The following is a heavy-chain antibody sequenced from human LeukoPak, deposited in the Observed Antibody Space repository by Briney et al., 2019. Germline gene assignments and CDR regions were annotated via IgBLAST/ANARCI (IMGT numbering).Heavy chain of an antibody. Sequence: GESLKISRKGSGYSFTSYWIGWVRQMPGKGLEWMGIIYPGDSDTRYSPSFQGQVTISADKSISTAYLQWSSLKASDTAMYYCARLLSVVTPLINFDYWGQGTLVTVSS. V-gene: IGHV5-51*01. CDR2: IYPGDSDT. CDR1: GYSFTSYW. CDR3: ARLLSVVTPLINFDY. J-gene: IGHJ4*02. D-gene: IGHD4-23*01.